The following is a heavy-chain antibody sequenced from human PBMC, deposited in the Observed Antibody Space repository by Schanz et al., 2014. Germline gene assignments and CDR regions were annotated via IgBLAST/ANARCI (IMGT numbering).Heavy chain of an antibody. CDR2: IYYSGST. CDR1: GGSMSSYY. D-gene: IGHD3-9*01. CDR3: ARQILIGAFDI. J-gene: IGHJ3*02. V-gene: IGHV4-59*08. Sequence: QVQLQETGPGLVKPSETLSLTCTVSGGSMSSYYWTWIRQPPGKGLEWIGYIYYSGSTNYNPSLRSRVTISVDPPKNQFPRKRSSVTAADTAVYYCARQILIGAFDIWGQGTMVTVSS.